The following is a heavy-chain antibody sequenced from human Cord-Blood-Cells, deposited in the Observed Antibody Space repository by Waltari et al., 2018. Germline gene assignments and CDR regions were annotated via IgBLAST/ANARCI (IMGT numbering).Heavy chain of an antibody. CDR3: TRAPTEGDSGYDDAFDI. Sequence: QVQLPASGPGLVKPSGNLSLTCAVSAGSISSSNWWSSVRSPPGRGLEWIGEIYHTGRPNFNPSLKRRVTISVDNSQNQFSLKLSSVTAAYSAVYYCTRAPTEGDSGYDDAFDIWGQGTMVTVSS. CDR2: IYHTGRP. D-gene: IGHD5-12*01. V-gene: IGHV4-4*02. CDR1: AGSISSSNW. J-gene: IGHJ3*02.